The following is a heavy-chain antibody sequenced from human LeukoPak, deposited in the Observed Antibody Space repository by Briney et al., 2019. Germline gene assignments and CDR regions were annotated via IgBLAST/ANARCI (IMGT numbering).Heavy chain of an antibody. V-gene: IGHV4-4*07. J-gene: IGHJ4*02. Sequence: SETLSPTCTVSGGSISGFYWSWIRQPAGRGLEWMGRIYTCGGSNYNPLLKSRVTMSVDTYKNQFSLRLSSVTEAATAVYYCARGGGAYGDLANDYWGQGTMVTVS. CDR1: GGSISGFY. CDR3: ARGGGAYGDLANDY. D-gene: IGHD4-17*01. CDR2: IYTCGGS.